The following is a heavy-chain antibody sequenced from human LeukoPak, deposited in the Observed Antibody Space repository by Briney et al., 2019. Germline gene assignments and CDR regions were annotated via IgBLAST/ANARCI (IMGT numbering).Heavy chain of an antibody. D-gene: IGHD6-13*01. CDR2: ISWNSGSI. V-gene: IGHV3-9*01. CDR1: GFTFDDYA. CDR3: AKDMTPGVAAAGIPWFDP. J-gene: IGHJ5*02. Sequence: GGSLRLSCAASGFTFDDYAMHWVRQAPGKGLGWVSGISWNSGSIGYADSVKGRFTISRDNAKNSLYLQMNSLRAEDTALYYCAKDMTPGVAAAGIPWFDPWGQGTLVTASS.